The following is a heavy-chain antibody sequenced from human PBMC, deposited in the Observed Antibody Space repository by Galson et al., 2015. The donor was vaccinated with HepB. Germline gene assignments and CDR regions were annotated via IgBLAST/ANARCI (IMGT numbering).Heavy chain of an antibody. J-gene: IGHJ4*02. CDR2: ISSSSSTI. V-gene: IGHV3-48*01. CDR3: VKDLVGATGVDY. CDR1: GFTFSSYS. Sequence: SLRLSCAASGFTFSSYSMNWVRQAPGKGLERVSYISSSSSTIYYADSVKGRFTISRDNSKNTLYLQMSSLRAEDTAVYYCVKDLVGATGVDYWGQGTLVTVSS. D-gene: IGHD1-26*01.